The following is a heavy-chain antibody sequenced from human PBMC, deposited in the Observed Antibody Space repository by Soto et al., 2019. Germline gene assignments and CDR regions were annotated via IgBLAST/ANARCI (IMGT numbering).Heavy chain of an antibody. J-gene: IGHJ4*02. CDR2: ISYDGSNE. CDR3: AKDTYFRDSSGYYVFDY. CDR1: GFTFSNYG. Sequence: QVHLVESGGGVVQPGRSLRLSCEASGFTFSNYGTHWVRQAPGEGLEWVAHISYDGSNEHYTDSVKGRFTISRDNSKNRGFRHMNSLRPEDTAVYHCAKDTYFRDSSGYYVFDYWGQGTLVTVSS. D-gene: IGHD3-22*01. V-gene: IGHV3-30*18.